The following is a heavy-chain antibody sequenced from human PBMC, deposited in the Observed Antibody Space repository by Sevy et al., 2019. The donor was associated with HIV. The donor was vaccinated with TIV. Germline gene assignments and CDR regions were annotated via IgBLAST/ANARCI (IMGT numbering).Heavy chain of an antibody. D-gene: IGHD3-22*01. J-gene: IGHJ3*02. CDR2: ISGSGGET. CDR3: AKDMIVVVGEALDI. V-gene: IGHV3-23*01. CDR1: QFTFSSYA. Sequence: GGSLRLSCAASQFTFSSYAMSWVRQAPGKGLEWVSSISGSGGETYYADSVKGRFTISRDKSKNTLYLQMNSLRAEETAVYYCAKDMIVVVGEALDIWGQGTMVTVSS.